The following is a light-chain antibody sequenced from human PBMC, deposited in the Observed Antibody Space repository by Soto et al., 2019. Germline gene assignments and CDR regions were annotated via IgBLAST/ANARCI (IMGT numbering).Light chain of an antibody. V-gene: IGKV3-20*01. CDR2: GAS. CDR3: QQYGGSRWT. J-gene: IGKJ1*01. Sequence: EIVLTQSPGTLSLSPGERATLSCRASQSVSSSYLAWYQQKPGQAPRLLIYGASSRATGIPDRFSGSGSGTDFTLTIRRLEPEDFAVYYCQQYGGSRWTFGQGTKVEI. CDR1: QSVSSSY.